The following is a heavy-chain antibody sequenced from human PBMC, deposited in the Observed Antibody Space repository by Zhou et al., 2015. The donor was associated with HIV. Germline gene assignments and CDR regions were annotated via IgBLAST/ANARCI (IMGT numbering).Heavy chain of an antibody. CDR1: GFSISDHY. J-gene: IGHJ6*02. D-gene: IGHD2-8*01. V-gene: IGHV3-11*04. CDR2: IDMRSTTI. CDR3: ARSFVVTVSDPAISHYYGMDV. Sequence: QVQLVESGGGLVKPGGSLRLSCAASGFSISDHYLTWIRQVPGKGLEWISYIDMRSTTIYYADSVKGRFTISKDIAKNSLYLQMNSLRDEDTALYYCARSFVVTVSDPAISHYYGMDVWGRGTTVTVSS.